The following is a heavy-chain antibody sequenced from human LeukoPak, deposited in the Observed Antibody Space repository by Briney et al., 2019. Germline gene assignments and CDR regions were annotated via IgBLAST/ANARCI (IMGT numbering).Heavy chain of an antibody. Sequence: GGSLRLSCAASGFTFSSYSMNWVRQAPGKGLEWVSSISSSSSYIYYADSVKGRFTISRDNAKNSLYLQMNSLRAEDTAVYYCARTWRRGYGMDVWGKGTTVTVSS. V-gene: IGHV3-21*01. D-gene: IGHD5-12*01. CDR1: GFTFSSYS. J-gene: IGHJ6*04. CDR3: ARTWRRGYGMDV. CDR2: ISSSSSYI.